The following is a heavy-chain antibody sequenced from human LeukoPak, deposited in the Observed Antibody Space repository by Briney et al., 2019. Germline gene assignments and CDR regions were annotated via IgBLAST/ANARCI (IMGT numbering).Heavy chain of an antibody. D-gene: IGHD3-10*01. Sequence: PGGSLRLSCAASGFTFSEYALVWVRQAPGKGLEWVSASSSGGANTLYADAVKGRFTISRDNSKNTLYLQMDSLRAEDTAVYYCAKDQGGSGSLDYWGQGTLVTVSS. CDR2: SSSGGANT. CDR1: GFTFSEYA. J-gene: IGHJ4*02. CDR3: AKDQGGSGSLDY. V-gene: IGHV3-23*01.